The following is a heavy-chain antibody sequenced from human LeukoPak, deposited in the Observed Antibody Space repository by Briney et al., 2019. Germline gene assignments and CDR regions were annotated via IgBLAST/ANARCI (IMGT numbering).Heavy chain of an antibody. V-gene: IGHV4-34*01. CDR2: INHSGST. CDR1: GGAFSGYY. J-gene: IGHJ2*01. Sequence: SETLSLTCAVYGGAFSGYYWSWIRQPPGKGLEWIGEINHSGSTNYNPSLKSRVTISVDTSKNQFSLKLSSVTAADTAVYYCARGGRSLVAAQFDLWGRGTLVTVSS. CDR3: ARGGRSLVAAQFDL. D-gene: IGHD2-15*01.